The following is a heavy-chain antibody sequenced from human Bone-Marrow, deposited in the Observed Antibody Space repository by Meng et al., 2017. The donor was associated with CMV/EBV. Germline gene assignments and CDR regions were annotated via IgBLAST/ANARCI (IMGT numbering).Heavy chain of an antibody. V-gene: IGHV3-7*01. D-gene: IGHD3-16*01. Sequence: GGALRLSCATSGFTFSDYWMTWVRQVPGRGLEWVATIKQDGSEKGYGDSVKGRFTISRDNANNSLSLQLNYPTVEDTAIYYCARVERSDDSRYRPFDYWGQGSLVTVSS. CDR2: IKQDGSEK. CDR3: ARVERSDDSRYRPFDY. J-gene: IGHJ4*02. CDR1: GFTFSDYW.